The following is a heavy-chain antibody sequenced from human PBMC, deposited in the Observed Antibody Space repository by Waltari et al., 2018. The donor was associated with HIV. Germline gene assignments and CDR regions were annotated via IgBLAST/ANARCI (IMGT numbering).Heavy chain of an antibody. V-gene: IGHV1-3*01. D-gene: IGHD6-13*01. CDR2: INAGNGNT. CDR1: GYTFTSYA. CDR3: ARDKQQLVPAPLGYYYYGMDV. Sequence: QVQLVQSGAEVKKPGASVKVSCKASGYTFTSYAMHWVRQAPGQRLEWMGWINAGNGNTKYSQKFQGRVTITRDTSASTAYMELSSLRSEDTAVYYCARDKQQLVPAPLGYYYYGMDVWGQGTTVTVSS. J-gene: IGHJ6*02.